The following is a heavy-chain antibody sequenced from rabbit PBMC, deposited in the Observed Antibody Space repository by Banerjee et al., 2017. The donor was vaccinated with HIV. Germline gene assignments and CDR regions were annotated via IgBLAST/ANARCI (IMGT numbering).Heavy chain of an antibody. J-gene: IGHJ4*01. CDR2: IYTGSSGYT. Sequence: QSLEESGGDLVKPEGSLTLTCTASGFSFSSNAMCWVRQAPGKGLEWIGCIYTGSSGYTYYARWARGRFTISKTSSTTVTLQMTSLTAADTATYFCAREYGGYAGYGYATDFNLWGQGTLVTVS. D-gene: IGHD6-1*01. CDR1: GFSFSSNA. V-gene: IGHV1S40*01. CDR3: AREYGGYAGYGYATDFNL.